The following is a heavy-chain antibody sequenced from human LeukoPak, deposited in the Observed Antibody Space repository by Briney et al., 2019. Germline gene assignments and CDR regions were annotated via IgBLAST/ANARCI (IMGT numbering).Heavy chain of an antibody. V-gene: IGHV3-7*01. CDR1: GFTFSSYW. CDR3: ARASSSWYKYYYYYYGMDV. CDR2: IKQDGSEK. Sequence: GGSLRLSCAASGFTFSSYWMSWVRQAPGKGQEWVANIKQDGSEKYYVDSVKGRFTISRDNAKNSLYLQMNSLRAEDTAVYYCARASSSWYKYYYYYYGMDVWGQGTTVTVSS. J-gene: IGHJ6*02. D-gene: IGHD6-13*01.